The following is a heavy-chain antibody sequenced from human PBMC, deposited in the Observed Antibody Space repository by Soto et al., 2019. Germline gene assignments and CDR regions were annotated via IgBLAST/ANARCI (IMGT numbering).Heavy chain of an antibody. J-gene: IGHJ6*02. CDR2: IWYDGSNK. CDR1: GFTFSSYG. V-gene: IGHV3-33*01. Sequence: QVQLVESGGGVVQPGRSLRLSCAASGFTFSSYGMHWVRQAPGKGLEWVAVIWYDGSNKYYADSVKGRFTISRDNSKNTLYLQMNSLRAEDTAVYYCARNIVVVPAAGYGMDVWGQGTTVTVSS. CDR3: ARNIVVVPAAGYGMDV. D-gene: IGHD2-2*01.